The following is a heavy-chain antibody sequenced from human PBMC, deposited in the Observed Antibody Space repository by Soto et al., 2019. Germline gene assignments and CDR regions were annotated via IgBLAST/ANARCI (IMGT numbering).Heavy chain of an antibody. Sequence: EVQLVESGGGLVQPGGSLRLSCAASGFTFSTYSMSWVRQAPGKGLEWVSYISSSISPTHYADSVKGRSTISRDNAKNSLYLQMNSLRAEDTAVYYCARARYASGSWGLYLDYWGQGTLVTVSS. CDR3: ARARYASGSWGLYLDY. V-gene: IGHV3-48*01. J-gene: IGHJ4*02. CDR1: GFTFSTYS. D-gene: IGHD3-10*01. CDR2: ISSSISPT.